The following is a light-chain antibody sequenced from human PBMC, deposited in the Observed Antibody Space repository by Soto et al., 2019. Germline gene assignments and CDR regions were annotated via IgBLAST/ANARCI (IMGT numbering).Light chain of an antibody. J-gene: IGKJ5*01. CDR1: QSISSN. CDR3: QLYGNSPP. CDR2: GAS. V-gene: IGKV3-15*01. Sequence: EIVMTHSPATLSVSAWERVILSCRASQSISSNVAWYQQQPDQAPRLLIYGASTRATGIPDRFSGSASGTDFTLTINRLEPEDFAVYYCQLYGNSPPFGQGTRLEIK.